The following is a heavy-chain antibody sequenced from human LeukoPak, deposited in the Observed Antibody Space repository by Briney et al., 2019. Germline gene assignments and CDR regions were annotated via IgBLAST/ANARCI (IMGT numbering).Heavy chain of an antibody. V-gene: IGHV3-30*04. J-gene: IGHJ4*02. CDR1: GFTFSSYA. Sequence: GGSLRLSCAASGFTFSSYAMHWVRQAPGKGLEWVAVISYDGSNKYYADSVKGRFTISRDNSKNTLYLQMNSLRAEDTAVYYCARGLYFWSGRDFDYWGQGTLVTVSS. CDR3: ARGLYFWSGRDFDY. D-gene: IGHD3-3*01. CDR2: ISYDGSNK.